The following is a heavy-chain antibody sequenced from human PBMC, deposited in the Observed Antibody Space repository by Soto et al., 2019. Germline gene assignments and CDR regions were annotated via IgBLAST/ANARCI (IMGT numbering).Heavy chain of an antibody. CDR2: ISYDGSDK. J-gene: IGHJ6*02. Sequence: VQLVESGGGEVQPGRSLRLSCAASGFKYTDFALHWVRQAPGKGLEWVAIISYDGSDKYYADSVKGRFVISRDNPKNTLYLEMNSLRPEDPAVYFCARRAWDSYSAIDVWGQGTTVTVFS. V-gene: IGHV3-30*09. D-gene: IGHD3-22*01. CDR3: ARRAWDSYSAIDV. CDR1: GFKYTDFA.